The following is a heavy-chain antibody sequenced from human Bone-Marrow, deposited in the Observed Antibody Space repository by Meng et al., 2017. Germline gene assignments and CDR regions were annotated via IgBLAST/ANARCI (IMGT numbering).Heavy chain of an antibody. Sequence: QGQRVQRGAEVKKPGSSVKVSCKASGGTFSSYAISWVRQAPGQGLEWMGGIIPIFGTANYAQKFQGRVTMTGDTSISTAYMELSGLRSDDTAMYYCARDEDISAAGKLFGDYWGQGTLVTVSS. CDR1: GGTFSSYA. J-gene: IGHJ4*02. CDR2: IIPIFGTA. CDR3: ARDEDISAAGKLFGDY. D-gene: IGHD6-13*01. V-gene: IGHV1-69*06.